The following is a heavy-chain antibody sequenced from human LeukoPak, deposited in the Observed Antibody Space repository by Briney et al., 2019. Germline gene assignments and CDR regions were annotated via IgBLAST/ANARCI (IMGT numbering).Heavy chain of an antibody. CDR1: GYTFTDYY. J-gene: IGHJ4*02. CDR3: ATVSIAAAGTDFDY. Sequence: AASVKISCKVSGYTFTDYYMHWVQQAPGKGLEWMGLVDPEDGETIYAEKFQGRVTITADTSTDTAYMELSSLRSEDTAVYYCATVSIAAAGTDFDYWGQGTLVTVSS. D-gene: IGHD6-13*01. V-gene: IGHV1-69-2*01. CDR2: VDPEDGET.